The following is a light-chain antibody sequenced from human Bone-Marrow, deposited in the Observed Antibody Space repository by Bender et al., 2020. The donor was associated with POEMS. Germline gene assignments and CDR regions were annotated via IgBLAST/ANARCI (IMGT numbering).Light chain of an antibody. CDR1: KLGDKY. J-gene: IGLJ2*01. CDR2: EDT. CDR3: AAWDDSLSGRL. Sequence: SYDLTQPPSVSVSPGQTATITCSGEKLGDKYVCWYQQRPGQSPMLVIYEDTKRPSGIPERISGSNSGTSASLAISGLRSEDEADYYCAAWDDSLSGRLFGGGTKLTVL. V-gene: IGLV3-1*01.